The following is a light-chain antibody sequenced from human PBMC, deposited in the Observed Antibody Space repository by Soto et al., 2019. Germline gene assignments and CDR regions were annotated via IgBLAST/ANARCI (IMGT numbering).Light chain of an antibody. CDR2: DVS. Sequence: SALPQPASVSVAPGQSITISCTGTSSDVGGYNYVSWYQQHPGKAPKLMIYDVSNRPSGVSNRFSGSKSGNTASLTISGLQAEDEADYYCSSYTSSSTLEVFGTGTKVTVL. CDR1: SSDVGGYNY. V-gene: IGLV2-14*01. J-gene: IGLJ1*01. CDR3: SSYTSSSTLEV.